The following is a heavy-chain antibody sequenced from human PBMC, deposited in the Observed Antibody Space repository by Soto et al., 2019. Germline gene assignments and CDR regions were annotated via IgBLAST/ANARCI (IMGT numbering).Heavy chain of an antibody. CDR1: GGSISSSY. V-gene: IGHV4-59*01. D-gene: IGHD6-13*01. Sequence: SETLSLTCTVSGGSISSSYWGWIRQPPGKGLEWIGDISYSASTNYNPSLKSRVTISVDTSKNQFSLKLSSVTAADTAVYYCASSNIAAAGFYYYGMDVWGRGTTVTVSS. J-gene: IGHJ6*02. CDR3: ASSNIAAAGFYYYGMDV. CDR2: ISYSAST.